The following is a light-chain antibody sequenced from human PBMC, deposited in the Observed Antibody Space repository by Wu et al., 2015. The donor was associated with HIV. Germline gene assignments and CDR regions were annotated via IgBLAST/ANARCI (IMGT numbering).Light chain of an antibody. V-gene: IGKV3-20*01. CDR3: QQYGSSLPYS. CDR1: QSVSRS. J-gene: IGKJ2*03. Sequence: EIVLTQSPATLSLSSGERASLSCRASQSVSRSLAWYQQKSGQAPRLLIYSASNRATGVPDRFSGSGSGTDFILTISSLEPEDFAVYYCQQYGSSLPYSFGQGTKLEIK. CDR2: SAS.